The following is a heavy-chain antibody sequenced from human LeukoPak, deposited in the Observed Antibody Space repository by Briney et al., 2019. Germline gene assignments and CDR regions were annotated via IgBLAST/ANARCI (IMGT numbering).Heavy chain of an antibody. CDR3: ARARYNWNEGGWFDP. D-gene: IGHD1-1*01. J-gene: IGHJ5*02. V-gene: IGHV4-61*02. CDR2: IYTSGST. CDR1: RCSISSRTYY. Sequence: PSQTLSLTCTVSRCSISSRTYYWSWIRQPAGKGLEWIGRIYTSGSTNYNPSLKSRVTISVDTSENLFSLMLSSVTAADTAVYYCARARYNWNEGGWFDPWGQGTLITVSS.